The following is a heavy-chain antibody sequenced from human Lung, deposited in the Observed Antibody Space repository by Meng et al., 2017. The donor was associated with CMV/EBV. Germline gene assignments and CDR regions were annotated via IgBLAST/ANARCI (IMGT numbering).Heavy chain of an antibody. CDR2: IHYSGSP. D-gene: IGHD3-3*01. CDR1: GGPITNEY. CDR3: ARMDRDFWSGYYPGGMDV. Sequence: SXTLSLTCTVSGGPITNEYWNWIRQPPGKGLEWIGYIHYSGSPDYNPSLKSRVTISVDMSKKQFSLNLRSVTAADTAVYYCARMDRDFWSGYYPGGMDVWGQGTTVTVSS. J-gene: IGHJ6*02. V-gene: IGHV4-59*01.